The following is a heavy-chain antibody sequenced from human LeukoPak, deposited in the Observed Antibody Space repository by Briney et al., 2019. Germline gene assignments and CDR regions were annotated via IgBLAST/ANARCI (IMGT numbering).Heavy chain of an antibody. D-gene: IGHD1-1*01. CDR3: ARDQVQLERQFDY. V-gene: IGHV4-61*02. CDR1: GGSISSGSYF. J-gene: IGHJ4*02. CDR2: IYTSGST. Sequence: SETLSLTCTVSGGSISSGSYFWTWIRQSAGKGLEWIGRIYTSGSTNYNPSLKSRVTISVDTSKNQFSLKLSSVTAADTAVYYCARDQVQLERQFDYWGQGTLVTVSS.